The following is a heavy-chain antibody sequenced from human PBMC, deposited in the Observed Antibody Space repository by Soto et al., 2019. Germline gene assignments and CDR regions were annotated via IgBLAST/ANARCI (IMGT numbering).Heavy chain of an antibody. V-gene: IGHV4-59*01. CDR3: ARVGGYYGDYPNFDY. CDR1: GSSISPYY. Sequence: SETLSLTCTVSGSSISPYYWTWIRQPPGKGLEWIGNIYYSGSTNYKPSLKSRVTISVATSKKQLFLRLSSVTAADTAVYYCARVGGYYGDYPNFDYWGQGTLVTVSS. J-gene: IGHJ4*02. D-gene: IGHD4-17*01. CDR2: IYYSGST.